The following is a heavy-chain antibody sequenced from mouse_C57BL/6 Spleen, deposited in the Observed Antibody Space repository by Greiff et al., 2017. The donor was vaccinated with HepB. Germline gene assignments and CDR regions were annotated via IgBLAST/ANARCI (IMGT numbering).Heavy chain of an antibody. Sequence: QVQLQQSGAELVRPGTSVKVSCKASGYAFTNYLIEWVKQRPGQGLEWIGVINPGSGGTNYNEKFKGKATLTADKSSSTAYMQLSSLTSEDSAVYFCARSSTRSFFDYWGQGTTLTVSS. V-gene: IGHV1-54*01. J-gene: IGHJ2*01. D-gene: IGHD2-1*01. CDR3: ARSSTRSFFDY. CDR1: GYAFTNYL. CDR2: INPGSGGT.